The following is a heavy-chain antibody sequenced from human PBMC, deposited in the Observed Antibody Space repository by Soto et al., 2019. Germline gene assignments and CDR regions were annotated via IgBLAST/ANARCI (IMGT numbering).Heavy chain of an antibody. CDR1: GGSISSSY. V-gene: IGHV4-59*08. Sequence: QVQLQESGPGLVRPSETPSLTCTVSGGSISSSYWSWIRQPPGKGLEWIGYVYSSGSTTYNPSLTSRVTISVDTSKNQCSLKLSSVTAADTAVDYCARWRGYCSNGVCTGFDPWGQGTLVTISS. J-gene: IGHJ5*02. CDR3: ARWRGYCSNGVCTGFDP. CDR2: VYSSGST. D-gene: IGHD2-8*01.